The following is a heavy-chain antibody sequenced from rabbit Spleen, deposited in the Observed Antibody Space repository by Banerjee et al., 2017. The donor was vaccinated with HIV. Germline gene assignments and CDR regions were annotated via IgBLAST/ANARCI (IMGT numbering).Heavy chain of an antibody. CDR2: ISGSTGNT. Sequence: QQQLEESGGGLVKPEGSLTLTCTASRFSFSGNFWICWVRQAPGKGLEWIACISGSTGNTYYASWAKGRFTISKTSSTTVTLQMTTLTAADTATYFCVRSSGWGVNFFKLWGPGTLVTVS. CDR3: VRSSGWGVNFFKL. J-gene: IGHJ4*01. D-gene: IGHD4-1*01. CDR1: RFSFSGNFW. V-gene: IGHV1S45*01.